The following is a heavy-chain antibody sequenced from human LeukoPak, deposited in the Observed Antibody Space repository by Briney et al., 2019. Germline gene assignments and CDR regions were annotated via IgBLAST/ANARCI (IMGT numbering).Heavy chain of an antibody. CDR2: IYYSGST. J-gene: IGHJ4*02. CDR3: ARDDSGYSSGWFDY. V-gene: IGHV4-39*07. CDR1: GFTVSSNY. D-gene: IGHD6-19*01. Sequence: GSLRLSCAASGFTVSSNYMSWIRQPPGKGLEWIGSIYYSGSTYYNPSLKSRVTISVDTSKNQFSLKLSSVTAADTAVYYCARDDSGYSSGWFDYWGQGTLVTVSS.